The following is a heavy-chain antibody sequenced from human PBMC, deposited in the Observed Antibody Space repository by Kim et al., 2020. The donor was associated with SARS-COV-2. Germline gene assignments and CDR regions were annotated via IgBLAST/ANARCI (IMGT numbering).Heavy chain of an antibody. J-gene: IGHJ6*02. CDR1: GFTFSSYD. V-gene: IGHV3-30*03. Sequence: GGSLRLSCAASGFTFSSYDMHWVCQAPGKGLEWVAVISYDGSKKYYADSVKGRFTISRDNSKNTLYLQMNSLRTEDTAVYYCATLDNDYHYGMDVWGQGTTVTVSS. CDR2: ISYDGSKK. CDR3: ATLDNDYHYGMDV. D-gene: IGHD2-2*03.